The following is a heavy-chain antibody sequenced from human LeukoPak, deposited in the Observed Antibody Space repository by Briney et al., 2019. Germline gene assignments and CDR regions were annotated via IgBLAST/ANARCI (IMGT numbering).Heavy chain of an antibody. D-gene: IGHD3-16*01. V-gene: IGHV3-7*02. CDR1: GVTFSSYW. CDR3: ASSIGAQNY. Sequence: GGSLRLSCAGSGVTFSSYWMSWVRQAPGKGLEWVANIKQDGSEKYYVDSVKGRFSISRDNAKNSLYLQMNSLRAEDTAVYYCASSIGAQNYWGQGTLVTVSS. CDR2: IKQDGSEK. J-gene: IGHJ4*02.